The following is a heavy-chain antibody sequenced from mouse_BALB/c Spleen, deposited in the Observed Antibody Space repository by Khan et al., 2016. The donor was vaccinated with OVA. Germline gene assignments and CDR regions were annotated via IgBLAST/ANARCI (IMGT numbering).Heavy chain of an antibody. CDR1: GYTFTSYW. Sequence: QVQLQQPGAELVRPGASVKLSCKASGYTFTSYWMNWVKQRPGHGLEWIGRIDPSDSETHYNQMFKDKATLTVDKSSSTAFMQLSSLTSEDSAVYYCPRREKYGYDPSWFAYWGQGTLVTVSA. J-gene: IGHJ3*01. CDR2: IDPSDSET. CDR3: PRREKYGYDPSWFAY. V-gene: IGHV1-61*01. D-gene: IGHD2-2*01.